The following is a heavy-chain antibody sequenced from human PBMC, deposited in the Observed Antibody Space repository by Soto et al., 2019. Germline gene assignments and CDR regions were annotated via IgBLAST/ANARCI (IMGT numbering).Heavy chain of an antibody. J-gene: IGHJ4*02. CDR1: GDSVTSNVW. D-gene: IGHD6-19*01. CDR3: ARDAAVPGESDRFDY. CDR2: AYHDGLT. Sequence: SETLSLTCAVSGDSVTSNVWWSWVRQPPGKGLEWVGEAYHDGLTDYNPSLKSRVTMSVDTSKNEFSLKLTSLTAADTAIYYCARDAAVPGESDRFDYWGQGILVTVSS. V-gene: IGHV4-4*02.